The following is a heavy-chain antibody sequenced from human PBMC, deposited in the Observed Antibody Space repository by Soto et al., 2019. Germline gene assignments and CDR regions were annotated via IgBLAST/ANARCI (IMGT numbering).Heavy chain of an antibody. V-gene: IGHV4-59*01. CDR3: ARALYCSGGSCYFDY. CDR1: GGSISSYY. CDR2: IYYSGST. D-gene: IGHD2-15*01. J-gene: IGHJ4*02. Sequence: QVQLQESGPGLVKPSETLSLTCTVSGGSISSYYWSWIRQPPGKGLEWIGYIYYSGSTNYNPSLKSRVTISVDTSKNQFSLKLSSVTAADTAVYYCARALYCSGGSCYFDYWGLGTLVTVSS.